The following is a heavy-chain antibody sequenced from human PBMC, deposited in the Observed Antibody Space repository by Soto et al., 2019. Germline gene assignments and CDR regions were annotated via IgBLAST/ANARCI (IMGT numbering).Heavy chain of an antibody. CDR2: MNPNSGNT. CDR1: GYTFTSYD. D-gene: IGHD6-13*01. V-gene: IGHV1-8*01. CDR3: ARESPISSSWYGTYYYGMDV. J-gene: IGHJ6*02. Sequence: GASVKVSCKASGYTFTSYDINWVRQATGQGLEWMGWMNPNSGNTGYAQKFQGRVTMTRNTSISTAYMELSSLRSEDTAVYYCARESPISSSWYGTYYYGMDVWGQGTTVTVSS.